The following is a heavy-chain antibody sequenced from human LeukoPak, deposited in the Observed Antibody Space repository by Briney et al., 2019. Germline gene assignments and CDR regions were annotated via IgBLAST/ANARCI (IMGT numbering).Heavy chain of an antibody. CDR3: ARVLYDSSGYYSDYYYYMDV. V-gene: IGHV4-59*01. CDR2: IYYSGST. Sequence: SETLSLTCTVSGGSISSYYWSWIRQPPGKGLEWIGYIYYSGSTNYNPSLMSRVTISVDTSKNQFSLKLSSVTAADTAVYYCARVLYDSSGYYSDYYYYMDVWGKGTTVTVSS. CDR1: GGSISSYY. J-gene: IGHJ6*03. D-gene: IGHD3-22*01.